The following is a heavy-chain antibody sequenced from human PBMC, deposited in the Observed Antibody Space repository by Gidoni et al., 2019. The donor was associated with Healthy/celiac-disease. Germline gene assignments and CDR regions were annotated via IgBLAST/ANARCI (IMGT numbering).Heavy chain of an antibody. V-gene: IGHV3-66*01. D-gene: IGHD2-2*01. CDR3: AREGCSSTRCYLWYFDL. CDR2: SYSGGST. J-gene: IGHJ2*01. Sequence: GFTVSSNYMSWVRQAPGKGLERVSASYSGGSTYYADSVKGRFTISRDNSKNTLYLKMNSLRAEDTAVYYCAREGCSSTRCYLWYFDLWGRGTLVTVSS. CDR1: GFTVSSNY.